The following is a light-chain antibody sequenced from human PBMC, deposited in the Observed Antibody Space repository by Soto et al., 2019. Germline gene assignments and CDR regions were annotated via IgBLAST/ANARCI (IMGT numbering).Light chain of an antibody. J-gene: IGLJ3*02. CDR2: EVN. CDR1: NSDVGKYDF. CDR3: CSYTSSETVV. V-gene: IGLV2-23*02. Sequence: QSALTQPASVSGTPGQSITSSCTGTNSDVGKYDFVSWYQHYPDKAPKFIIYEVNKRPSGVSHRFSGSKSGSTASLTISGLQAEDEAHYYCCSYTSSETVVFGGGTKVPVL.